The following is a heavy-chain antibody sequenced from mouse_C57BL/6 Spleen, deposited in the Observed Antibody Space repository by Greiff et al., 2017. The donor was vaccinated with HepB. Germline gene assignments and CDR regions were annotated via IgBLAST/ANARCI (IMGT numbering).Heavy chain of an antibody. CDR3: ARCPITTVVATPFDY. Sequence: QVQLQQSGAELARPGASVKLSCKASGYTFTSYGISWVKQSTGQGLEWIGEIYPRSGNTYYNEKFKGKATLTADKSSSTAYMELRSLTSEDSAVYFCARCPITTVVATPFDYWGQGTTLTVSS. J-gene: IGHJ2*01. V-gene: IGHV1-81*01. CDR2: IYPRSGNT. CDR1: GYTFTSYG. D-gene: IGHD1-1*01.